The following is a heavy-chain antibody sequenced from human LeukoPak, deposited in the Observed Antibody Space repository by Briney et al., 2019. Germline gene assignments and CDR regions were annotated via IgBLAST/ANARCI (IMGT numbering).Heavy chain of an antibody. V-gene: IGHV1-8*01. CDR3: ARGMTGFKVATIIGY. J-gene: IGHJ4*02. CDR1: GYAFTSYD. CDR2: MNPNSGNT. Sequence: ASVKVSCKASGYAFTSYDINWVRQATGQGLEWMGWMNPNSGNTGYAQKFQGRVTMTRNTSISTAYMELSSLRSEDTAVYYCARGMTGFKVATIIGYWGQGTLVTVSS. D-gene: IGHD5-12*01.